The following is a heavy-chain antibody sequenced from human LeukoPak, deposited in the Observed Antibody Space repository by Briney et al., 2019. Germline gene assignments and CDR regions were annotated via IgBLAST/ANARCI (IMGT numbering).Heavy chain of an antibody. CDR3: TRNTDKALHYDY. D-gene: IGHD5-18*01. Sequence: KTGGFLRLSCTASGFSIVDYALSWFRLAPGEGLEWVGYIASKTYGETTQYAASVKGRFFISRDDSKNIAYLQMNSLKTGDTAVYYCTRNTDKALHYDYWGQGTLVTVSS. V-gene: IGHV3-49*05. J-gene: IGHJ4*02. CDR2: IASKTYGETT. CDR1: GFSIVDYA.